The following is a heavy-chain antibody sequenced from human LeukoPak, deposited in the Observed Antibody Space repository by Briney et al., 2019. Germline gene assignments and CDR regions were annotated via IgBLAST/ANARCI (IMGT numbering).Heavy chain of an antibody. V-gene: IGHV3-9*03. Sequence: GGSLRLSCAASGFTFSSYEMNWVRQAPGKGLEWVSGISWNSGSIGYADSVKGRFTISRDNAKNSLYLQMNSLRAEDMALYYCAKQAVDEFYHFDYWGQGTLVTVSS. CDR2: ISWNSGSI. D-gene: IGHD4-23*01. CDR3: AKQAVDEFYHFDY. J-gene: IGHJ4*02. CDR1: GFTFSSYE.